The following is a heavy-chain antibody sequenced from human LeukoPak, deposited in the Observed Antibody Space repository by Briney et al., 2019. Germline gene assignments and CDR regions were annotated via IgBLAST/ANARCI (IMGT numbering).Heavy chain of an antibody. CDR3: ARQGWFDI. D-gene: IGHD2-15*01. CDR1: GFTVSSKY. Sequence: GSLRLSCAASGFTVSSKYMNWARQSPGKGLEWIGEINHSGNTNYNPSLKSRVTISVDTSKNQFSLKLNSVTAADTAVYYCARQGWFDIWGQGTMVTVSS. J-gene: IGHJ3*02. V-gene: IGHV4-34*01. CDR2: INHSGNT.